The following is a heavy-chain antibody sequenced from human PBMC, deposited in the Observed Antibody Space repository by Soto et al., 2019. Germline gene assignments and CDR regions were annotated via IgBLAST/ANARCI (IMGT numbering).Heavy chain of an antibody. V-gene: IGHV4-59*01. Sequence: SEILSLTCNVSGGSIGNYYWNWIRQPTGKTLEWIGDVYYSGSANYNPSLKSRVTISVDMSRNQFSLKLNSVTAADTAVYYCARGSMVRGPTPFDYWGQGTLVTVSS. J-gene: IGHJ4*02. CDR1: GGSIGNYY. CDR2: VYYSGSA. D-gene: IGHD3-10*01. CDR3: ARGSMVRGPTPFDY.